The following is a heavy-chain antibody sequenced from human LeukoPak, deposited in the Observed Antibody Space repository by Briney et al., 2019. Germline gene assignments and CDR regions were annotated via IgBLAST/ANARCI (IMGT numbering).Heavy chain of an antibody. V-gene: IGHV1-2*02. CDR2: LNPNSGGT. CDR1: GYTFTGYY. D-gene: IGHD6-6*01. J-gene: IGHJ6*03. CDR3: ARDSSSSSDYYMDV. Sequence: ASVKVSCKASGYTFTGYYMHWVRQAPGQGLEWMGWLNPNSGGTNYAQKFQGRVTMTRDTSISTAYMELSRLRSDDTAVYYCARDSSSSSDYYMDVWGKGTTVTVSS.